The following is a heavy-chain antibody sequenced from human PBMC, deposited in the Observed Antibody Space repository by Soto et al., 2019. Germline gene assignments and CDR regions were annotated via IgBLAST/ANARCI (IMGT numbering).Heavy chain of an antibody. J-gene: IGHJ6*02. CDR1: GGTFSSYA. CDR2: IIPIFGTA. V-gene: IGHV1-69*13. D-gene: IGHD2-2*01. CDR3: ARGYCISTSCYAAFYYYYGMDV. Sequence: GASVKVSCKASGGTFSSYAISWVRQAPGQGLEWMGGIIPIFGTANYAQKFQGRVTITADESTSTAYMELSSLRSEDTAVYYCARGYCISTSCYAAFYYYYGMDVWGQGTTVTVSS.